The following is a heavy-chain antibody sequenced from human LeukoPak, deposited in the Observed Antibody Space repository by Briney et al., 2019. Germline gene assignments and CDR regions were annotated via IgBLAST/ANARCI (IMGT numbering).Heavy chain of an antibody. J-gene: IGHJ4*02. CDR2: IYYSGST. V-gene: IGHV4-31*03. CDR3: ARDSGSTDFGY. CDR1: GGSISSGDYY. D-gene: IGHD4-17*01. Sequence: PSETLSLTCTVSGGSISSGDYYWSWIRQHPGKGLEWIGYIYYSGSTYYNPSLKGRITISVDTSKNQFSLKLSSVTAADTAVYYCARDSGSTDFGYWGQGTLVTVSS.